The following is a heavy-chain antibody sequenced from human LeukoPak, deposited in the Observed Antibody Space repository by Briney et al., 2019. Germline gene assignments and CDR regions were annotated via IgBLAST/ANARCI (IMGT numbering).Heavy chain of an antibody. Sequence: SETLSLTCAVYGGSFSGYYWSWIRQPPGKGLEWIGEINHSGSTNYDPSLKSRVTISVDTSKNQFSLKLSSVTAADTAVYYCARGTIVGATSFDYWGQGTLVTVSS. J-gene: IGHJ4*02. CDR2: INHSGST. CDR3: ARGTIVGATSFDY. V-gene: IGHV4-34*01. CDR1: GGSFSGYY. D-gene: IGHD1-26*01.